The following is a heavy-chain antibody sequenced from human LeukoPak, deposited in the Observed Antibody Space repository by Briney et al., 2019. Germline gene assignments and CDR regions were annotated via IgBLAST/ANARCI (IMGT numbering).Heavy chain of an antibody. D-gene: IGHD1-26*01. CDR2: FSYSGST. J-gene: IGHJ1*01. CDR3: ARPEPRGSSGLQH. CDR1: GGSISSSSYY. Sequence: SETLSLTCTVSGGSISSSSYYWGWIRQPPGKGLEWIGSFSYSGSTYYNPSLKSRVTISVDTSENTFALKLSSVTAADTAVYYCARPEPRGSSGLQHWGQGTLVTVSS. V-gene: IGHV4-39*02.